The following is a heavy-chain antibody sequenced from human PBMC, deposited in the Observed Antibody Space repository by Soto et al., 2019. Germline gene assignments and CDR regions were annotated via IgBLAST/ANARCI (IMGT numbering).Heavy chain of an antibody. CDR1: GYPVTAYY. J-gene: IGHJ3*02. CDR2: INPATGAA. CDR3: ARGGGVGVAGSAAFDM. V-gene: IGHV1-2*02. D-gene: IGHD3-3*01. Sequence: QLHLVQSGAVVKKPGASVTVSCSASGYPVTAYYMHWVRQAPGRGLEWMGGINPATGAAKYTQTCQGRVTLTRETSKSTIFMEPSGLTSEETAVFYCARGGGVGVAGSAAFDMWGQGTLVTVSS.